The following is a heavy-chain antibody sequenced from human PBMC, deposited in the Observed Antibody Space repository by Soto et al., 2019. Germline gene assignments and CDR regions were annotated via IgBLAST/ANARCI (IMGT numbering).Heavy chain of an antibody. J-gene: IGHJ4*02. D-gene: IGHD1-1*01. Sequence: LSLTCTVSGGSISSYYWSWIRQPPGKGLEWIGYIYFSGSTNYNPSLKSRVTISVDTSKNQFSLKLSSVTAADTAVYYCARRYGYSFDYWGQGTLVTVSS. V-gene: IGHV4-59*08. CDR2: IYFSGST. CDR1: GGSISSYY. CDR3: ARRYGYSFDY.